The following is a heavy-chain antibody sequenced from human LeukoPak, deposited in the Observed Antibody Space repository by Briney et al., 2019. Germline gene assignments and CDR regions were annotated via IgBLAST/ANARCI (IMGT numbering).Heavy chain of an antibody. CDR1: AFTFSTYG. Sequence: GGSLRLSCAASAFTFSTYGMHWVRQAPGKGLEWVAVILYDGNNKYYADSVSGRFTISRDNSKNTLYLQMNSLRPEDTAVYYCAKDRHPARTDGYYFEHWGQGTLVTVSS. V-gene: IGHV3-30*18. CDR2: ILYDGNNK. CDR3: AKDRHPARTDGYYFEH. D-gene: IGHD5-24*01. J-gene: IGHJ4*02.